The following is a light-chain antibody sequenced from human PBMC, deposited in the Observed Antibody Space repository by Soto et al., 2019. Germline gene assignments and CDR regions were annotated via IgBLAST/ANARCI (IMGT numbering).Light chain of an antibody. J-gene: IGKJ1*01. V-gene: IGKV3-20*01. Sequence: EIVLTQSPGTLSLSPGKRATLSCRASQSVSSDYLAWYQQKPGQAPRLLIYGASSRATGIPDRFSGSGSGTDFSLTISRLEPEDFAVYYCQQYGNAPETFGQGTKVEIK. CDR3: QQYGNAPET. CDR1: QSVSSDY. CDR2: GAS.